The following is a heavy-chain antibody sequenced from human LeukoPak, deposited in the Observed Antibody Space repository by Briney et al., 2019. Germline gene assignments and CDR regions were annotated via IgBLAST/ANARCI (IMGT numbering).Heavy chain of an antibody. J-gene: IGHJ4*02. CDR2: INHSGGT. V-gene: IGHV4-34*01. D-gene: IGHD6-13*01. CDR1: GGSFSGYY. CDR3: ARLAAAAGTGDY. Sequence: SETLSLTCAVYGGSFSGYYWSWIRQPPGKGLEWIGEINHSGGTNYNPSLKSRVTISVDTSKNQFSLKLSSVTAADTAVYYCARLAAAAGTGDYWGQGTLVTVSS.